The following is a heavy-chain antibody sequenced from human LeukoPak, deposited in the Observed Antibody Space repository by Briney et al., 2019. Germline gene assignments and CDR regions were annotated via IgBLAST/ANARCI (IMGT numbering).Heavy chain of an antibody. CDR2: ISSYNGYT. Sequence: GSVTVSCKASLYTFTSYVISWLRQAPAQGLEWMGWISSYNGYTHYAQKLQGRVTMTTVASTSTDYMELRSLRSDDTAVDYWAIDTVVVVVAATLGRRYYYYYMDVWGKGTTVTISS. CDR3: AIDTVVVVVAATLGRRYYYYYMDV. CDR1: LYTFTSYV. V-gene: IGHV1-18*01. D-gene: IGHD2-15*01. J-gene: IGHJ6*03.